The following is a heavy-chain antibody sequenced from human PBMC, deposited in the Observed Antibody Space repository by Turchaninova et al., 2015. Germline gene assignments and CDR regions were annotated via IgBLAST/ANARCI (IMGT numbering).Heavy chain of an antibody. V-gene: IGHV4-30-4*08. CDR2: IYYSGST. J-gene: IGHJ6*03. D-gene: IGHD3-10*01. Sequence: QVQLQESGPGLVKPSHTLSLPCTVSGGPISSGDYYWHWIRQPPGKGLESIGYIYYSGSTYYNPSLKSRLTISVDTSKNQFSLKLSSVTAADTAVYYCARGGSLYYNYYMDVWGKGTTVTVSS. CDR3: ARGGSLYYNYYMDV. CDR1: GGPISSGDYY.